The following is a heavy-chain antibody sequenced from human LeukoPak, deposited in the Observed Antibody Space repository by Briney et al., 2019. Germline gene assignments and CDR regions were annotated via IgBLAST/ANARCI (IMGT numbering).Heavy chain of an antibody. Sequence: SETLSLTCAVYGGSFSGYYWSWIRQPPGKGLEWIGEINHSGSTNYNPSLKSRVTISVDTSKNQFSLKLSSVTAADTAVYYCARLKLAAAGTLRAFDIWGQGTMVTVSS. CDR3: ARLKLAAAGTLRAFDI. D-gene: IGHD6-13*01. J-gene: IGHJ3*02. V-gene: IGHV4-34*01. CDR2: INHSGST. CDR1: GGSFSGYY.